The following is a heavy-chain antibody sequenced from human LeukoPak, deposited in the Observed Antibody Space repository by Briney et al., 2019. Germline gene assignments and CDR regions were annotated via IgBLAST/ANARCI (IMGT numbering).Heavy chain of an antibody. D-gene: IGHD5-12*01. V-gene: IGHV4-34*01. CDR1: GGSFSGYY. J-gene: IGHJ4*02. Sequence: SETLSLTCAVYGGSFSGYYWSWIRQSPGKGLEWIGEINHSGSTNYNPSLKSRVTISVDTPKNQFSLKLSSTTAADTAVYYCARAPVATPSEFDYWGQGTLVTVSS. CDR2: INHSGST. CDR3: ARAPVATPSEFDY.